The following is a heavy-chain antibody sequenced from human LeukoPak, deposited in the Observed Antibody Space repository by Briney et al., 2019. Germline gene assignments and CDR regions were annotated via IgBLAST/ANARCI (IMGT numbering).Heavy chain of an antibody. CDR1: GFTSSNSA. D-gene: IGHD5-18*01. Sequence: GGSLRLSCAASGFTSSNSAMTWLRQAPGKGLEWVSVISGPGDTTYYGDSVKGRLIVSRDNSKNILYLQMNNMRVDDTAVYFCARGALTAVAVWGQGTLVTVSS. J-gene: IGHJ4*02. V-gene: IGHV3-23*01. CDR3: ARGALTAVAV. CDR2: ISGPGDTT.